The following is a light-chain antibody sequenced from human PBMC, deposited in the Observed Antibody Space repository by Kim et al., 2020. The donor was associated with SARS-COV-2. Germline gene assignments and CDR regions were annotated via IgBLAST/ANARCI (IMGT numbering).Light chain of an antibody. J-gene: IGKJ4*01. Sequence: SPEESVTHSCRASQSISNKLAWYQQNPGQAPRLLIYGASTRATGIPARFSGSGSGTEFTLDISSLQSEDFAVYYCQQYYNWPPVTFGGGTKVEIK. CDR1: QSISNK. CDR2: GAS. CDR3: QQYYNWPPVT. V-gene: IGKV3-15*01.